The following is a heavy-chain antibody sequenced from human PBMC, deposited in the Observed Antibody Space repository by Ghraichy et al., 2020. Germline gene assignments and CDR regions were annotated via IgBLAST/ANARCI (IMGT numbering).Heavy chain of an antibody. CDR1: GFLFRTYT. CDR2: ISSGGTYI. CDR3: ARDQDGSGTFSLGHDY. D-gene: IGHD3-10*01. J-gene: IGHJ4*02. V-gene: IGHV3-21*01. Sequence: GGSLRLSCAASGFLFRTYTMNWVRQAPGKGLEWVSSISSGGTYIYYADSVKGRFTISRDNAKNSLFLQMNSLTADDMAVYYCARDQDGSGTFSLGHDYWSQGTLDNVYS.